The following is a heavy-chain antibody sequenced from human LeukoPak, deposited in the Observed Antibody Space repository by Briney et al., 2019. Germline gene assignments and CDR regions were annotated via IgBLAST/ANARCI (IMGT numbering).Heavy chain of an antibody. J-gene: IGHJ4*02. Sequence: SETLSLTCTVSGRSISSYYWIWIRQPPGKGLEGIGYIYYSGSTNYNPSLTSRGTISVGKAQKQCPLKLSSVTAADTAVYYCARTVPAAIGYYFDYWGQGTLVTVSS. CDR3: ARTVPAAIGYYFDY. V-gene: IGHV4-59*01. CDR1: GRSISSYY. CDR2: IYYSGST. D-gene: IGHD2-2*02.